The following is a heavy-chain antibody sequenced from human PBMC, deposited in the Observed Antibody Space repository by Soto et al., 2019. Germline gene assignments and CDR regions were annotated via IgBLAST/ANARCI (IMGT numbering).Heavy chain of an antibody. J-gene: IGHJ1*01. V-gene: IGHV3-7*01. Sequence: GGSLRHSCAASGCTFSSVWMGWVRQAPGKGLEWVANIKQDGTEKYYVDSVKGRFTISRDNAKNSLYLQMNSPRAEDTAGYYCARDHRFRQSHWGQGTLVTVSS. CDR1: GCTFSSVW. D-gene: IGHD3-10*01. CDR2: IKQDGTEK. CDR3: ARDHRFRQSH.